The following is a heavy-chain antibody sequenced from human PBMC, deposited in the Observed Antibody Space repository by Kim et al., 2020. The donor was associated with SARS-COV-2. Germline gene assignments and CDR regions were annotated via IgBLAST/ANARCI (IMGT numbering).Heavy chain of an antibody. CDR1: GGSISSSSYY. V-gene: IGHV4-39*01. J-gene: IGHJ5*02. Sequence: SETLSLTCTVSGGSISSSSYYWGWIRQPPGKGLEGIGSIYYSGSTYYNPSLKSRVTISVDTSKNQFSLKLSSVTAADTAVYYCARPDGFGEGWIDPWGQGTLVTASP. CDR2: IYYSGST. CDR3: ARPDGFGEGWIDP. D-gene: IGHD3-10*01.